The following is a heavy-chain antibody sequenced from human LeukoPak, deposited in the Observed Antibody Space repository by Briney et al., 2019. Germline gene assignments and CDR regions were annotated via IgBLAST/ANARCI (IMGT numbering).Heavy chain of an antibody. Sequence: GGSLRLSCEASGFTFNRYEFIWVRQAPGKGLERVSYIHTSASTTYYADSVRGRFSISRDNAKSSLYLQMNSLRAEDTAVYYCAKWFPGNMDVWGKGTTVTVSS. CDR3: AKWFPGNMDV. J-gene: IGHJ6*04. V-gene: IGHV3-48*03. CDR1: GFTFNRYE. D-gene: IGHD3-22*01. CDR2: IHTSASTT.